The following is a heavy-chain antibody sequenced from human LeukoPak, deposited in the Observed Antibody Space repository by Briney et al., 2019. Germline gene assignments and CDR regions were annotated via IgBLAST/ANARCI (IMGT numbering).Heavy chain of an antibody. V-gene: IGHV1-69*01. CDR3: ARGHNSGYDTRAASFDY. J-gene: IGHJ4*02. CDR2: IIPIFGTA. Sequence: GSSVKVSCKASGGTFSSYAISWVRQAPGQGREWMGGIIPIFGTANYAQKFQGRVTITADESTSTAYMELSSLRSEDTAVYYCARGHNSGYDTRAASFDYWGQGTLVTVSS. D-gene: IGHD5-12*01. CDR1: GGTFSSYA.